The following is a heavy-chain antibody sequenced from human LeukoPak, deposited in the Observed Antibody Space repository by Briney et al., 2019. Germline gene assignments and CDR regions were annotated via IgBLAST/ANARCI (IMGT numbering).Heavy chain of an antibody. V-gene: IGHV3-23*01. D-gene: IGHD2-15*01. CDR1: GFSFNSYA. J-gene: IGHJ4*02. CDR2: ISGSGGST. CDR3: AKHGIRYCSGGSCYYDY. Sequence: GGSLRLSCAASGFSFNSYAMSWVRQTPGKGLEWVSAISGSGGSTYYADSVKGRFTISRDNSKNTLYLQMNSLRAEKTAIFFHAKHGIRYCSGGSCYYDYWGQGTPVTVSS.